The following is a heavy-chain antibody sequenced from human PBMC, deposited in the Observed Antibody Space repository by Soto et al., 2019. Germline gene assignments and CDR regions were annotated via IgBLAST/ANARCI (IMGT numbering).Heavy chain of an antibody. CDR2: INPSGGST. Sequence: ASVTVSCKASGYTFTSYYMHWVRQAPGQGLEWMGKINPSGGSTSYAQKFQGRFTMTRDTSTSTVYLELSSLRSEDTAVYYCARDHSGYSYGSAKAYNWFDPWGQGTLVTVSS. CDR3: ARDHSGYSYGSAKAYNWFDP. J-gene: IGHJ5*02. D-gene: IGHD5-18*01. V-gene: IGHV1-46*01. CDR1: GYTFTSYY.